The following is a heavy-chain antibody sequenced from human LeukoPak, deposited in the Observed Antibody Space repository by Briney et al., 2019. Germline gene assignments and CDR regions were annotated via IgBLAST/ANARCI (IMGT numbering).Heavy chain of an antibody. CDR2: INHSGST. CDR1: GGSFSGYY. J-gene: IGHJ4*02. V-gene: IGHV4-34*01. Sequence: PSETLSLACAVYGGSFSGYYWSWIRQPPGKGLEWIGEINHSGSTNYNPSLKSRVTISVDTSKNQFSLKLSSVTAADTAVYYCARAPGAVTYRFDYWGQGTLVTVSS. CDR3: ARAPGAVTYRFDY. D-gene: IGHD2-21*02.